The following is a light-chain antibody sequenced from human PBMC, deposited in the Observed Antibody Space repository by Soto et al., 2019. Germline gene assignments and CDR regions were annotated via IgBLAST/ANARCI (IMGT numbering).Light chain of an antibody. J-gene: IGLJ1*01. CDR3: SSYAGSSNYV. CDR1: SSDVGGYNS. V-gene: IGLV2-8*01. CDR2: EVS. Sequence: QSALTQPPSASGSPGQSVTISCTGTSSDVGGYNSVSWYQDHPGKAPKLMIYEVSKRPSGVPDRFSGSKSANTASLTVSGLQAEDEADYYCSSYAGSSNYVFGTGTKVTVL.